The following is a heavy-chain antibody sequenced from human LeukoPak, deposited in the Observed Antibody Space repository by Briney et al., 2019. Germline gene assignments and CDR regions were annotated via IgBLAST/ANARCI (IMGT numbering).Heavy chain of an antibody. Sequence: PSETLSLTCAVSGGSISSSNWWSWVRQPPGKGLEWIGEIYHSGSTNYNPSLKSRVTISVDTSKNQFSLKLSSVTAADTAVYYCARGASGYYYGGNWYYFDYWGQGTLVTVSS. V-gene: IGHV4-4*02. CDR3: ARGASGYYYGGNWYYFDY. J-gene: IGHJ4*02. D-gene: IGHD3-22*01. CDR2: IYHSGST. CDR1: GGSISSSNW.